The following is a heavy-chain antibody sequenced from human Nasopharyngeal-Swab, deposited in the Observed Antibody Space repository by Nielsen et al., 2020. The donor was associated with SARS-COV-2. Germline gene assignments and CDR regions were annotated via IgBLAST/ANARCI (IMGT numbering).Heavy chain of an antibody. Sequence: ASVKVSCKASGYTFTSYGISWVRQAPGQGLEWMGWISAYNGNTNYAQKLQGRVTMTTGTSTSTAYMELRSLRSDDTAVYYCARDTYDFWSGYYDTFSYFDYWGQGTLVTVSS. CDR3: ARDTYDFWSGYYDTFSYFDY. CDR1: GYTFTSYG. J-gene: IGHJ4*02. V-gene: IGHV1-18*01. D-gene: IGHD3-3*01. CDR2: ISAYNGNT.